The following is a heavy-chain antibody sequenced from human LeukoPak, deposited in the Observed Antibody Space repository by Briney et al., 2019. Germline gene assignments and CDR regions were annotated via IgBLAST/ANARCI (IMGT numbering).Heavy chain of an antibody. CDR3: TSGGWVRASHDFDL. CDR1: GYNCPRYG. V-gene: IGHV1-18*01. D-gene: IGHD6-19*01. Sequence: ASVNVSCTCSGYNCPRYGVSWVRLRPGPGLERMGSIITYNGSTNFPRKFRGRVTMTADTSTSPVYMELRSLRSDDTAVYYCTSGGWVRASHDFDLWGQGTLVTVS. J-gene: IGHJ4*02. CDR2: IITYNGST.